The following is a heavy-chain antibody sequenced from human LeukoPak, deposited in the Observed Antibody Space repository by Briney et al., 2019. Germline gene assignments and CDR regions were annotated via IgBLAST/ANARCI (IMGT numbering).Heavy chain of an antibody. CDR3: ASDLYSGTYDY. CDR2: IKQDGSEK. J-gene: IGHJ4*02. Sequence: GGSLRLSCAASGMSFSTFWMNWVRQAPGKGLEWVANIKQDGSEKNYVDSVKGRFTISRDNAKNSLYLQMNSLRAEDTAVYCCASDLYSGTYDYWGQGTLVTVSS. D-gene: IGHD1-26*01. CDR1: GMSFSTFW. V-gene: IGHV3-7*01.